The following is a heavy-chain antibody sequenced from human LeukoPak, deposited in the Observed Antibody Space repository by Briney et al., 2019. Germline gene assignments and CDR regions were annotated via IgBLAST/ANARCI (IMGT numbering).Heavy chain of an antibody. CDR3: ARDRIQLWLSYGAFDI. CDR2: ISSSSSYI. Sequence: GGSLRLSRAASGFTFSSYSMNWVRQAPGKGLEWVSSISSSSSYIYYADSVKGRFTISRDNAKNSLYLQMNSLRAEDTAVYYCARDRIQLWLSYGAFDIWGQGTMVTVSS. CDR1: GFTFSSYS. J-gene: IGHJ3*02. D-gene: IGHD5-18*01. V-gene: IGHV3-21*01.